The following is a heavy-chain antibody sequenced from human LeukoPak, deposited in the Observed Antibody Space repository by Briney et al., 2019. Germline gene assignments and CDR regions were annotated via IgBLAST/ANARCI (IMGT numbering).Heavy chain of an antibody. D-gene: IGHD3-22*01. CDR3: AKDLSYYYYDSSGYNCGPDY. CDR1: GFTFSSYG. J-gene: IGHJ4*02. Sequence: GGSLRLSCAASGFTFSSYGMHWVRQAPGKGLEWVAVISYDGSNKYYADSVKGRFTISRDNSKNTLCLQMNSLRAEDTAVYYCAKDLSYYYYDSSGYNCGPDYWGQGTLVTVSS. V-gene: IGHV3-30*18. CDR2: ISYDGSNK.